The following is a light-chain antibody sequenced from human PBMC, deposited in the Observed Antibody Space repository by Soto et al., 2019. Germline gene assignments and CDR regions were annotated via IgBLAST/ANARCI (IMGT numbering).Light chain of an antibody. CDR1: GSSIGTNT. CDR3: AAWDGSLNNVL. V-gene: IGLV1-44*01. J-gene: IGLJ2*01. Sequence: QSVLTQPPSASGTPGQRVTISCSGSGSSIGTNTVNWYRQLPGTPPKLLIYGNNQRPSGVPDRFSGPKSGTSASLAISGLQSEDEADYYCAAWDGSLNNVLFGGGTKVTVL. CDR2: GNN.